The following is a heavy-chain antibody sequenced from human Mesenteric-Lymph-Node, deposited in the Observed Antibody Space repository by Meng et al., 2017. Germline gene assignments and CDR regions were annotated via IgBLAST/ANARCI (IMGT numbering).Heavy chain of an antibody. V-gene: IGHV3-23*01. CDR1: GFTFSSYA. Sequence: GGSLRLSCAASGFTFSSYAMSWVRQAPGKGLEWVSGISGTGGSTYYEDSVKGRFTISRDNSKNTLFLEMNSLRAEDMAIYHCARQTAGAFYIGGQGTLVTVSS. CDR3: ARQTAGAFYI. J-gene: IGHJ3*02. D-gene: IGHD6-13*01. CDR2: ISGTGGST.